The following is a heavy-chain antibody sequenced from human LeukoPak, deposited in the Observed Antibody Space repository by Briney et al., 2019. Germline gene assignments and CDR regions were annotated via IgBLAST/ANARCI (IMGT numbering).Heavy chain of an antibody. CDR1: GFTFSSYS. CDR2: ISASRDIT. V-gene: IGHV3-48*01. Sequence: GGSLRLSCAASGFTFSSYSMNWVRQAPGMGLEWLSYISASRDITYYADSVKGRFTISRDNAKNSLYLQMNSLRAEDTAVYYCVRGSLASGVVVYYYYYLDVWGKGTTVTVSS. CDR3: VRGSLASGVVVYYYYYLDV. J-gene: IGHJ6*03. D-gene: IGHD3-3*01.